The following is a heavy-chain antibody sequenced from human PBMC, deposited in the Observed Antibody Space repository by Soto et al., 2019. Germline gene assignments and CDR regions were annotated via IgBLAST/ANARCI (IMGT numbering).Heavy chain of an antibody. V-gene: IGHV3-30*18. CDR2: ISYDGSNK. J-gene: IGHJ4*02. CDR1: GFTFSSYG. CDR3: AKTYYDILTGKTPGYSYGTYYFDY. Sequence: GGSLRLSCAASGFTFSSYGMHWVRQAPGKGLEWVAVISYDGSNKYYADSVKGRFTISRDNSKNTLYLQMNSLRAEDTAVHYCAKTYYDILTGKTPGYSYGTYYFDYWGQGTLVTVS. D-gene: IGHD3-9*01.